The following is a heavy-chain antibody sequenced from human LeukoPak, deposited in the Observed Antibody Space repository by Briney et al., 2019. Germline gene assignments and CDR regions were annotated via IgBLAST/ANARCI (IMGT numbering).Heavy chain of an antibody. CDR3: ARRDFWSGYYYFDY. CDR2: IYYSGST. Sequence: SETLSLTCTVSGGSISSYYWSWIRQPPGKGLEWIGYIYYSGSTNYNPSLKSRVTISVDTSKNQFSLKLSSVTAADTAVYYCARRDFWSGYYYFDYWGQGTLVTVSS. V-gene: IGHV4-59*01. CDR1: GGSISSYY. J-gene: IGHJ4*02. D-gene: IGHD3-3*01.